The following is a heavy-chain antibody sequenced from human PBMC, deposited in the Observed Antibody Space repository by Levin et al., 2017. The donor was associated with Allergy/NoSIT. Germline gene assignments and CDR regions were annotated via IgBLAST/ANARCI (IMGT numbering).Heavy chain of an antibody. CDR3: ANRDYRSETSKWFES. V-gene: IGHV2-5*02. D-gene: IGHD3-10*01. J-gene: IGHJ5*01. Sequence: SGPTLVKPTETLTLTCTFSGFSLSTGAVGVGWFRQAPGKALEWLALIYWDDDKRFSPSLKTRLTITKDTSKNQVVLTVSNVDPVDTGTYYCANRDYRSETSKWFESWGQGTLVTVSS. CDR1: GFSLSTGAVG. CDR2: IYWDDDK.